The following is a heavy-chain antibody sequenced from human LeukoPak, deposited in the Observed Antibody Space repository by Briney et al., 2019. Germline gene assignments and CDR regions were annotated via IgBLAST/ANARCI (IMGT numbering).Heavy chain of an antibody. Sequence: KPSETLSLTCAVSGVPFSNNYWIWVRQSPRLGLEWIGEINHSGYTNYNPSLKSRVTMSIDTSKNQFSLRLTSVSAADTGVYYCTRAVAGHPDWGQGTLVTVSS. D-gene: IGHD6-19*01. CDR1: GVPFSNNY. J-gene: IGHJ4*02. V-gene: IGHV4-34*01. CDR3: TRAVAGHPD. CDR2: INHSGYT.